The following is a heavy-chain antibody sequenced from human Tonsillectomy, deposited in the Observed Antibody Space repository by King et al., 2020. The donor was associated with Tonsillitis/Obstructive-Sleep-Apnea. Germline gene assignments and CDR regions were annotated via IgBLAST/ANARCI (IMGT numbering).Heavy chain of an antibody. CDR2: IWYDGSNK. Sequence: VQLVESGGGVVQPGRSLRLSCAASGFTFSSYGMHGVRQAPGKGLEWGAGIWYDGSNKYNADSGKGRFTISRDNSKNTLYLQMNSLRAEDTAVYYCAPHKVFDPWGQGTLVTVSS. CDR1: GFTFSSYG. CDR3: APHKVFDP. J-gene: IGHJ5*02. V-gene: IGHV3-33*01.